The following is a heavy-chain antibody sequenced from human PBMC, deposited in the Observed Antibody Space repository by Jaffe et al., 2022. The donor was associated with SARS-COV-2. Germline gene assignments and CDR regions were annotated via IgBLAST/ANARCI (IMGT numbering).Heavy chain of an antibody. V-gene: IGHV4-59*01. D-gene: IGHD3-22*01. CDR1: GGSITSYN. CDR3: ARFRPGDYYENSGFDN. Sequence: QVQLQESGPGLVKPSETLSLTCTVSGGSITSYNWSWLRQPPGQGLEWIGNLFYSGSTNYSPSLKSRVTISVDTSKKQFSLELSSVTAADTAVYYCARFRPGDYYENSGFDNWGQGTLVTVSS. J-gene: IGHJ4*02. CDR2: LFYSGST.